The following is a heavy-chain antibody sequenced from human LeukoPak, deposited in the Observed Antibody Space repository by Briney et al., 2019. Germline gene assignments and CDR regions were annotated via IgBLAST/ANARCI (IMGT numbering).Heavy chain of an antibody. D-gene: IGHD4-23*01. J-gene: IGHJ4*02. CDR1: GGSISSGGYY. CDR3: ARGGNSVRYFDY. V-gene: IGHV4-31*03. Sequence: SETLSLTCTVSGGSISSGGYYWSWIRQHPGKGLEWIGYIYYSGSTYYNPSLKSRVTISVDTSKNQFSLKLSSVTAADTAVYYCARGGNSVRYFDYWGQGTLVTVSS. CDR2: IYYSGST.